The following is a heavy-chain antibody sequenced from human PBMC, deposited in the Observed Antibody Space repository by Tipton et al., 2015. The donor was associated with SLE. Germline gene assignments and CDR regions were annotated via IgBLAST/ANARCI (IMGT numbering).Heavy chain of an antibody. J-gene: IGHJ5*02. V-gene: IGHV1-69*09. D-gene: IGHD6-13*01. CDR3: ARRLGEYSSSWRKNWFDP. Sequence: QLVQSGAEVKKPGSSMNVSCKASEGTFSSYIISWVRQAPGQGLEWMGRIIPILGIANYAQKFQGRVTITADKSTSTAYMELNSLRSEDTAVYYCARRLGEYSSSWRKNWFDPSCQGTLVTVSS. CDR1: EGTFSSYI. CDR2: IIPILGIA.